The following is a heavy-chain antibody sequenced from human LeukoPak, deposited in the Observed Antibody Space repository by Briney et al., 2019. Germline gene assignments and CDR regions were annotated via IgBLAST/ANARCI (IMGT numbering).Heavy chain of an antibody. CDR1: GFTFSTYN. J-gene: IGHJ4*02. CDR2: ISSGSGTI. V-gene: IGHV3-48*01. Sequence: GGSLRLSCAASGFTFSTYNMNWVRQAPGKGLEWVSYISSGSGTIYYAGSVKGRFTISRDNAKNSLYLQMNSLRAEDTAVYYCATSTSILDCWGQGTLVTVSS. CDR3: ATSTSILDC.